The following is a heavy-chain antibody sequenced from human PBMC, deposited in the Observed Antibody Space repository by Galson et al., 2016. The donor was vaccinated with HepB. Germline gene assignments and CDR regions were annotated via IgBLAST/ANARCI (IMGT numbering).Heavy chain of an antibody. Sequence: SLRLSCAASGFTLGNYPMTWVRQAPGKGLEWIGEIYHSGSTNYKPSLKSRVSISVDKSKNQFSLKLTSVTAADTAVYYCARTGLRRDGVVVMRYFDYWGQGTLVTVSS. V-gene: IGHV4-4*02. CDR2: IYHSGST. D-gene: IGHD3-22*01. J-gene: IGHJ4*02. CDR1: GFTLGNYP. CDR3: ARTGLRRDGVVVMRYFDY.